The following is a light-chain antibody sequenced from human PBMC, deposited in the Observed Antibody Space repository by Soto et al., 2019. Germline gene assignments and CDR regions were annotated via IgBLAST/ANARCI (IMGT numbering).Light chain of an antibody. Sequence: QSVLTQPASVSGSPGQSIAISCTGTSNDVGGYNYVSRYQQEPGKAPKLLIYDVTTRPSGVSSRFSGSKSGNTASLTISGLQTEDEANYYCTSYTSISTVVFGGGTKLTVL. J-gene: IGLJ3*02. CDR2: DVT. V-gene: IGLV2-14*01. CDR3: TSYTSISTVV. CDR1: SNDVGGYNY.